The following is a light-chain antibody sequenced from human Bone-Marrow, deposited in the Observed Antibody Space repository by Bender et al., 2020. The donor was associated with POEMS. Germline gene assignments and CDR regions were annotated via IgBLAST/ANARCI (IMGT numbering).Light chain of an antibody. J-gene: IGLJ3*02. CDR1: SSDIGGYNY. Sequence: QSALTQPASVSGSPGQSITISCTGTSSDIGGYNYVSWYQQHPGKAPKLMILDVNNRPSGVSNRFSGSKSGNTASLTISGLQAEDEAAYFCSSYTSSNTWVFGGGTKLTVL. CDR2: DVN. V-gene: IGLV2-14*03. CDR3: SSYTSSNTWV.